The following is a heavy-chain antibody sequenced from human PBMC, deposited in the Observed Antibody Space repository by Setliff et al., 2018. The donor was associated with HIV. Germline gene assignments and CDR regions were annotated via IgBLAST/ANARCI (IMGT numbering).Heavy chain of an antibody. D-gene: IGHD3-22*01. Sequence: ASVKVSCKPSGYTFTNYDINWVRQAAGQGLEWMGWMNPDSRNTGYAQRFEGSVTMTWDTSISTAYMELNNVKFEDTAIYYCARDRIPSKWLLESDYWGQGTLVTVSS. CDR3: ARDRIPSKWLLESDY. CDR1: GYTFTNYD. J-gene: IGHJ4*02. V-gene: IGHV1-8*02. CDR2: MNPDSRNT.